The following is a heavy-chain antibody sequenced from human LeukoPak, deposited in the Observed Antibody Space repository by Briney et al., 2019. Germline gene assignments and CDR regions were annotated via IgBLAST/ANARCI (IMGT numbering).Heavy chain of an antibody. CDR3: STLTSRGLSDS. V-gene: IGHV3-15*07. J-gene: IGHJ4*02. D-gene: IGHD1-20*01. CDR2: IKSKADGETI. Sequence: PGGSLRLSCAASGFTFTNAWMNWIRQAPGKGLEWVGRIKSKADGETIDYAAPVKGRFTFSRDDSKNMLYLQMNSLKSEDTAVYYCSTLTSRGLSDSWGQGTLVTVSS. CDR1: GFTFTNAW.